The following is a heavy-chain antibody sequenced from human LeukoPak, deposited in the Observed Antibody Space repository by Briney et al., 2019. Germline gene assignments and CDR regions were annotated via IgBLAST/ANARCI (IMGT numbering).Heavy chain of an antibody. Sequence: SETLSLTCTVSGGFISSYYWSWIRQPPGKGLEWIGYIYYSGSTNYNPSLKSRVTISVDTSKNQFSLKLSSVTAADTAVYYCAGGGNYWGQGTLVTVSS. CDR1: GGFISSYY. D-gene: IGHD1-26*01. CDR2: IYYSGST. CDR3: AGGGNY. J-gene: IGHJ4*02. V-gene: IGHV4-59*01.